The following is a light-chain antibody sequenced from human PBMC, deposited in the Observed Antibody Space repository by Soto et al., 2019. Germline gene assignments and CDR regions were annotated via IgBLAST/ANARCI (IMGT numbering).Light chain of an antibody. CDR3: QQYDNLHWT. Sequence: DIPMTQSPSSLSASVGDRVTITCQASQDISNYLNWYQQKPGKAPKLLIYDASNLETGVPSRFSGSGSGTDFTFTISSLQPEDIATYYCQQYDNLHWTFGQGTKVEIK. V-gene: IGKV1-33*01. CDR1: QDISNY. J-gene: IGKJ1*01. CDR2: DAS.